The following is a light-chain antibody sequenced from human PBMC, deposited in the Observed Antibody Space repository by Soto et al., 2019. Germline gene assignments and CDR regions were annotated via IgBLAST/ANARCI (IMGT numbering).Light chain of an antibody. J-gene: IGLJ1*01. CDR1: SSDIGAYIY. Sequence: QSVLTQPPSASGSPGQSVTISCTGTSSDIGAYIYVSWYQQHPGKAPKLMISEVSRRPSGVPERFSGSKSGNTASLTVPGLQADDEAHYYCSSYAGSNNFVFGTGTKVT. CDR2: EVS. V-gene: IGLV2-8*01. CDR3: SSYAGSNNFV.